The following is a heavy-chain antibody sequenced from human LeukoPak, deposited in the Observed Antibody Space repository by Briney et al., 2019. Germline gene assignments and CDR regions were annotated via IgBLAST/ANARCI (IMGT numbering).Heavy chain of an antibody. J-gene: IGHJ5*02. CDR2: IYHSGST. V-gene: IGHV4-38-2*02. Sequence: SETLSLTCTVSGYSISSGYYWGWIRQPPGKGLEWIGSIYHSGSTYYNPSLKSRVTISVDTSKNQFSLKLSSVTAADTAVYYCARDKSRIAVAGTNWLDPWGQGTLVTVSS. D-gene: IGHD6-19*01. CDR3: ARDKSRIAVAGTNWLDP. CDR1: GYSISSGYY.